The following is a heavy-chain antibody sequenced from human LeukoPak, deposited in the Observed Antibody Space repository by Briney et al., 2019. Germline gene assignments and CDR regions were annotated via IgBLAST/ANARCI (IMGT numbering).Heavy chain of an antibody. D-gene: IGHD5-18*01. Sequence: GGSLRLSCAASGFTFSDYYMSWIRQAPGKGLEWVSYISSSSSYTNYADSVKGRFTISRDNAKNSLYLQMNSLRAEDTAVYYCARKAIRGYVDYWGQGTLVTVS. V-gene: IGHV3-11*06. CDR3: ARKAIRGYVDY. CDR1: GFTFSDYY. J-gene: IGHJ4*02. CDR2: ISSSSSYT.